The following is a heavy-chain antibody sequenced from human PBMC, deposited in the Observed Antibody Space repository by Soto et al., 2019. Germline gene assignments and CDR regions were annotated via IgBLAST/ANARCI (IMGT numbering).Heavy chain of an antibody. V-gene: IGHV1-18*01. J-gene: IGHJ6*03. CDR2: ISAYNGNT. CDR1: GYTFTSYG. CDR3: ARGAQERYCSGGSCYSGDYYYYMDV. D-gene: IGHD2-15*01. Sequence: GASVKVSCKASGYTFTSYGISWVRQAPGQGLEWMGWISAYNGNTNYAQKFQGWVTMTRDTSISTAYMELSRLRSDDTAVYYCARGAQERYCSGGSCYSGDYYYYMDVWGKGTTVTVSS.